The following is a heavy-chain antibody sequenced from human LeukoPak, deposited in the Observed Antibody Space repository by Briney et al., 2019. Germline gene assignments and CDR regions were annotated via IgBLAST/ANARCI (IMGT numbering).Heavy chain of an antibody. CDR1: GFTFDDYG. Sequence: GGSLRLSCAASGFTFDDYGMSWVRQAPGKGLEWVSGINWNGGSTGYADSVKGRFTISRDNAKNSLYLQMNSLRDEDTAVYSCARDGVRDGLYFDHWGQGTLVTVSS. J-gene: IGHJ4*02. CDR2: INWNGGST. D-gene: IGHD5-24*01. CDR3: ARDGVRDGLYFDH. V-gene: IGHV3-20*04.